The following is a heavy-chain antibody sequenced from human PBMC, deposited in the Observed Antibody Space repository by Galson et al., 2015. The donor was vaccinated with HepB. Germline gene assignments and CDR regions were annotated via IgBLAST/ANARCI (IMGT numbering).Heavy chain of an antibody. CDR3: ARGPVDTAMEASVDLFMDV. Sequence: SVKVSCKASGYTFTGYYMHWVRQAPGQGLEWMGWINPNSGGTNYAQKFQGRVTMTRDTSISTAYIELSRLTSGDTAVYYCARGPVDTAMEASVDLFMDVWGKGTTVTVSS. V-gene: IGHV1-2*02. CDR2: INPNSGGT. D-gene: IGHD5-18*01. J-gene: IGHJ6*03. CDR1: GYTFTGYY.